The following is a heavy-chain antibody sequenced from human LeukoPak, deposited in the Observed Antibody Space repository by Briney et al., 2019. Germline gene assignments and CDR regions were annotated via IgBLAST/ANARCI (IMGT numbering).Heavy chain of an antibody. Sequence: SETLSLTCTVSGGSISSSNYYWSWIRQPPGKGLEWIGYIYYSGSTNYNPSLKSRVTISVDTSKNQFSLKLSSVTAADTAVYYCVRLGLWSMVQLFDYWGQGTLVTVSS. CDR2: IYYSGST. J-gene: IGHJ4*02. CDR3: VRLGLWSMVQLFDY. D-gene: IGHD2-8*01. CDR1: GGSISSSNYY. V-gene: IGHV4-61*05.